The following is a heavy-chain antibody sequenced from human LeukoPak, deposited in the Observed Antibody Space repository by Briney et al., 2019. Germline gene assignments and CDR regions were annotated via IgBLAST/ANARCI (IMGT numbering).Heavy chain of an antibody. CDR1: GFTVTTNY. V-gene: IGHV3-66*01. D-gene: IGHD1-26*01. CDR3: ARRLEYSGSKGVFDY. Sequence: GGSLRLSCAASGFTVTTNYMTWVRQAPGKGLEWDSIIYSGGYTDYADSVKGRFTISRDNSKNTLDLQMNSLRAEDTAVYYCARRLEYSGSKGVFDYWGQGTLVTVSS. CDR2: IYSGGYT. J-gene: IGHJ4*02.